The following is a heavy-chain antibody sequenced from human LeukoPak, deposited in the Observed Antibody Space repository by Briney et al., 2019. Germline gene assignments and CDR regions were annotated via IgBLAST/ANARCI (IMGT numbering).Heavy chain of an antibody. CDR3: AELGITMIGGV. J-gene: IGHJ6*04. Sequence: GGSLRLSCAASGFTVSSNYMSWVRQAPGKGLEWVSAISGSGGSTYYADSVKGRFTISRDNAKNSLYLQMNSLRAEDTAVYYCAELGITMIGGVWGKGTTVTISS. CDR1: GFTVSSNY. D-gene: IGHD3-10*02. V-gene: IGHV3-23*01. CDR2: ISGSGGST.